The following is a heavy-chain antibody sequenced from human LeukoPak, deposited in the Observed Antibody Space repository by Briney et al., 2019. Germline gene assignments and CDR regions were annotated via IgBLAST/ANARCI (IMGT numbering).Heavy chain of an antibody. CDR3: AKDEGVVLSPSFDCGH. CDR1: GFTFSTYA. D-gene: IGHD3-9*01. Sequence: GGSLRLSWVVSGFTFSTYAMSWVRQAPGKGLEWVAFISGSGRNAYYADSVKGRFTISSDNFRNTLSLQMTSLRPDDTAIYYCAKDEGVVLSPSFDCGHWGQGTLVAVPS. CDR2: ISGSGRNA. J-gene: IGHJ4*02. V-gene: IGHV3-23*01.